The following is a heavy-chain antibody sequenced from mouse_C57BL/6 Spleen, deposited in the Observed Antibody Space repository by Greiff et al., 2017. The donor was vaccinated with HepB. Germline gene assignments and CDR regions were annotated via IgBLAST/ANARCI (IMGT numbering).Heavy chain of an antibody. Sequence: EVMLVESGGGLVKPGGSLKLSCAASGFTFSDYGMHWVRQAPEKGLEWVAYISSGSSTIYYADTVKGRFTISRDNAKNTLFLQMTSLRSEDTAMYYCARSTWVYAMDYWGQGTSVTVSS. V-gene: IGHV5-17*01. CDR2: ISSGSSTI. D-gene: IGHD4-1*01. CDR1: GFTFSDYG. J-gene: IGHJ4*01. CDR3: ARSTWVYAMDY.